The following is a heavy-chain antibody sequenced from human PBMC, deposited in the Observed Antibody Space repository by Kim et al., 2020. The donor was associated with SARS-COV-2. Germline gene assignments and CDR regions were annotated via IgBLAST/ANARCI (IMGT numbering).Heavy chain of an antibody. J-gene: IGHJ5*02. V-gene: IGHV4-61*07. Sequence: NYHPPLESRVSISIDTSKNQFALHLTSVTAADTAMYYCARRDSNGYYSPWGQGTLVTVSS. CDR3: ARRDSNGYYSP. D-gene: IGHD3-22*01.